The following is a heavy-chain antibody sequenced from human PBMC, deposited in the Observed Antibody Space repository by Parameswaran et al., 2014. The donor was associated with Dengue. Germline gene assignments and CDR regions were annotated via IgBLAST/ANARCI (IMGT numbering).Heavy chain of an antibody. CDR3: ARHGDDGGDHFDY. V-gene: IGHV4-59*08. Sequence: RWIRQPPGKGLEWIGYIYYSGSTNYNPSLKSRVTISVDTSKNQFSLKLSSVTAADTAVYYCARHGDDGGDHFDYWGQGTLVTVSS. J-gene: IGHJ4*02. CDR2: IYYSGST. D-gene: IGHD3-16*01.